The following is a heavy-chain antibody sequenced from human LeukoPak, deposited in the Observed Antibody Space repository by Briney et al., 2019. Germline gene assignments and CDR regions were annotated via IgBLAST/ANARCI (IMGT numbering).Heavy chain of an antibody. CDR3: ATRQSNGWYDWFDP. V-gene: IGHV4-34*01. J-gene: IGHJ5*02. CDR1: GGSFSGYD. Sequence: SETLSLTCAVYGGSFSGYDWSWIRQPPAKGLEWIGEIDHSGSTNHNPSLKSRVTISVDTSKNQFSLKLSSVTAADTAVYFCATRQSNGWYDWFDPWGQGTPVTVSS. CDR2: IDHSGST. D-gene: IGHD6-19*01.